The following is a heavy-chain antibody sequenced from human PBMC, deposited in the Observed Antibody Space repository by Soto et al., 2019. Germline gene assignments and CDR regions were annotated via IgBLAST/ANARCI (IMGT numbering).Heavy chain of an antibody. J-gene: IGHJ4*02. Sequence: GGSLRLSCAASGFTFSSYVMSWVRQAPGKGLEWVSVISGSGSSTYYADSVRGRFTISRDNSKNTLYVQMDSLRAEDTAIYYCAKAISGSNAHLDYWGQGIRVTVSS. CDR1: GFTFSSYV. CDR2: ISGSGSST. CDR3: AKAISGSNAHLDY. V-gene: IGHV3-23*01. D-gene: IGHD5-12*01.